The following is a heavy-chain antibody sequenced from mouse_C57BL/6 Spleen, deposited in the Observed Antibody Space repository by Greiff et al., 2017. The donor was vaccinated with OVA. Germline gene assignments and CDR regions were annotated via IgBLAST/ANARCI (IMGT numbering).Heavy chain of an antibody. V-gene: IGHV1-4*01. CDR1: GYTFTSYT. CDR3: GKRIYYSNYGYDFDY. D-gene: IGHD2-5*01. CDR2: INPSSGYT. J-gene: IGHJ2*01. Sequence: VQLQESGAELARPGASVKMSCKASGYTFTSYTMHWVKQRPGQGLEWIGYINPSSGYTKYNQKFKDKVTLTADKSSSTTYMQLSSLTSEDAAVYYCGKRIYYSNYGYDFDYWGQGTTLTVSS.